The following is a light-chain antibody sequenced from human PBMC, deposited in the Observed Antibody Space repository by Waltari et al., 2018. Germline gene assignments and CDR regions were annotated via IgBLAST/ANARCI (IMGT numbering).Light chain of an antibody. Sequence: QSVLTQPPSASAPPGQRVTISCSGRNTNPGCIVVNWYQQVPGTAPKLLIYSNDQRPSGVPDRFSGSKSGTSAALVISGLQSEDDGDYYCSTWDGRLAGVVFGGGTKVTVL. CDR3: STWDGRLAGVV. V-gene: IGLV1-44*01. J-gene: IGLJ2*01. CDR1: NTNPGCIV. CDR2: SND.